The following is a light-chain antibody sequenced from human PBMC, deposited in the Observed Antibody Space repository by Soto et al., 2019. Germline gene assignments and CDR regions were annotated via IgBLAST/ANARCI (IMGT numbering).Light chain of an antibody. V-gene: IGKV3-15*01. J-gene: IGKJ1*01. CDR3: QQYNSRTPRT. CDR2: GAS. CDR1: QSVSSN. Sequence: EIVMTQSPATLSVSPGERATLSCRASQSVSSNLAWYQQKPGQAPRLLIYGASNRATSIPARFSGSGSGTNYTLTIRSLQSEDFAVHYCQQYNSRTPRTFGRGTKVEIK.